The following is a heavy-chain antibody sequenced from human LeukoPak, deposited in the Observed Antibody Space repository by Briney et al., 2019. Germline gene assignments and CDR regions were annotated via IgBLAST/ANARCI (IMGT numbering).Heavy chain of an antibody. CDR3: AKDDAWGRYKD. D-gene: IGHD3-16*01. Sequence: GGSLRLSCAASGFTVSNYYMSWVRQAPGKGLEWVSGISPSGGITYYTDSVKGRFTISRDNSKNTVSLQMNSLRGDDTAVYYCAKDDAWGRYKDWGQGTLVTVSS. CDR1: GFTVSNYY. V-gene: IGHV3-23*01. J-gene: IGHJ1*01. CDR2: ISPSGGIT.